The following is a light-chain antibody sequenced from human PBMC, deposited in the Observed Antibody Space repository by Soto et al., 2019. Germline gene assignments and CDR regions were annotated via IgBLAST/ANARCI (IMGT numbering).Light chain of an antibody. J-gene: IGKJ2*01. CDR2: DAS. CDR1: QTIDNT. Sequence: EIVMTQSPATLSLSPGERATLSCRASQTIDNTLAWYQRKPGQAPRLLIYDASTRATGVPARFSGSGSGTDFTLTISSLQSEDFAVYYCQHYNYWPSTFGQRTKVDIK. V-gene: IGKV3-15*01. CDR3: QHYNYWPST.